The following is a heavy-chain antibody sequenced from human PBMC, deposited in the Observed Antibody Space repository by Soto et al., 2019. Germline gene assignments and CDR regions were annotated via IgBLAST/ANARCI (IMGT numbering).Heavy chain of an antibody. CDR3: AIDEVYGDYVGAFDI. CDR1: GFTFSSYA. J-gene: IGHJ3*02. D-gene: IGHD4-17*01. CDR2: ISYDGSNK. Sequence: QVQLVESGGGVVQPGRSLRLSCAASGFTFSSYAMHWVRQAPGKGLEWVAVISYDGSNKYYADSVKGRFTISRDNSKNTLYLQMNSLRAEDTAVYYCAIDEVYGDYVGAFDIWGQGTMVTVSS. V-gene: IGHV3-30-3*01.